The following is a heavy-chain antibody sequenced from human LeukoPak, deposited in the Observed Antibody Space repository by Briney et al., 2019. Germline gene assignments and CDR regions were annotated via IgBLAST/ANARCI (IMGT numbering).Heavy chain of an antibody. CDR2: IRSKAYGGTT. D-gene: IGHD5-12*01. CDR1: GFTLDDYA. V-gene: IGHV3-49*01. Sequence: GGSLRLSCTASGFTLDDYAMSWFRQAPGKGLEWVGFIRSKAYGGTTEYAASVKGRFTISRDGSKNTAYLQMNSLKTEDTAVYYCTREVADTTITNWGQGTLVTVSS. CDR3: TREVADTTITN. J-gene: IGHJ4*02.